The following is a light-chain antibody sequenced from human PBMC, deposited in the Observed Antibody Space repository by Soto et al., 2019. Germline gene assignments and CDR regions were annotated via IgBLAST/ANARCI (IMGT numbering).Light chain of an antibody. V-gene: IGKV3-20*01. CDR3: QRYDGSRLT. CDR1: QTINSVH. CDR2: RAS. J-gene: IGKJ4*01. Sequence: VLTQSPGTLSLSPGERGTLSCRASQTINSVHLAWYQQKPGQAHRLLIFRASSRATGIPDRFSGSGSGTDFTLTISRLEPEDFAVYYCQRYDGSRLTFGGGTKVEIK.